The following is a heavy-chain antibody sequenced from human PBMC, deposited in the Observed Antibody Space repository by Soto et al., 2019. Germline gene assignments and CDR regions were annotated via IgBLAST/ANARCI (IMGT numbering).Heavy chain of an antibody. CDR1: GYSFTSYW. CDR2: IDPSDSYT. V-gene: IGHV5-10-1*01. D-gene: IGHD2-15*01. CDR3: ASPGSCYGRRGCDYYGMDV. J-gene: IGHJ6*02. Sequence: GESLKISCKGSGYSFTSYWISWVRQMPGKGLEWMGRIDPSDSYTNYSPSFQGHVTISADKSISTAYLQWSSLKASDTAMYYCASPGSCYGRRGCDYYGMDVWGQGTTVTVSS.